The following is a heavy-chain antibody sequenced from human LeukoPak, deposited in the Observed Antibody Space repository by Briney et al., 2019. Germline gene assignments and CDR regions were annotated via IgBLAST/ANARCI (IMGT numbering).Heavy chain of an antibody. D-gene: IGHD1-26*01. Sequence: SETLSLTCTVSGGSISSYYWSWIRQPPGKGLEWIGYISYGGATSYNPSLKRRVTISVDSPKNRFSLRLSSLTAADTALYYCARHGGTLDYFDYCGPGSLVTASS. CDR1: GGSISSYY. J-gene: IGHJ4*02. V-gene: IGHV4-59*08. CDR3: ARHGGTLDYFDY. CDR2: ISYGGAT.